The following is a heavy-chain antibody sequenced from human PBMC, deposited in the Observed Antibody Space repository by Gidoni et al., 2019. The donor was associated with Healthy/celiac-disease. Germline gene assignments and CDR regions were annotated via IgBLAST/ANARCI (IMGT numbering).Heavy chain of an antibody. CDR1: GFTFSSYG. CDR3: ATSGWRDAFDI. Sequence: QVLLLELGVGVVQSGRFLRLSCSSPGFTFSSYGMHWDRQAPGKGLEWVAVLWYDGRNKYYADSVKGRFTISRDNSKNTLYLQMNSLRAEDTAVYYCATSGWRDAFDIWGQGTMVTVSS. D-gene: IGHD2-15*01. CDR2: LWYDGRNK. J-gene: IGHJ3*02. V-gene: IGHV3-33*01.